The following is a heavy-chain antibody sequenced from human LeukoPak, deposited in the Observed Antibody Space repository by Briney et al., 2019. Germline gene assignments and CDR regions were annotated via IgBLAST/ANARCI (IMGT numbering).Heavy chain of an antibody. J-gene: IGHJ4*02. CDR1: GFTFSDHY. Sequence: GGSLRLSCAASGFTFSDHYMDWVRQAPGKGLEWVGRTRNKVNSYTIEYAASVKGRFTISRDDSKNLLYLQMNSLKTEDTAVYYYATGLTGTIDYWGQGTLVTVSS. V-gene: IGHV3-72*01. CDR3: ATGLTGTIDY. D-gene: IGHD1-7*01. CDR2: TRNKVNSYTI.